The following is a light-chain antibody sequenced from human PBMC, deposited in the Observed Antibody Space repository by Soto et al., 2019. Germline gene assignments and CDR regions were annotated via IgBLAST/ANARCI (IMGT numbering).Light chain of an antibody. Sequence: IVMTQSPLSLPVTPGDPSSISCSSSQSLLHSNGYNYLDWYLQKPGQSPQLLIYLGSNRASGVPDRFSGSGSGTAFTLKISRVEAEDVGVYYCMKALQTPITFGQGTRLEIK. CDR3: MKALQTPIT. J-gene: IGKJ5*01. V-gene: IGKV2-28*01. CDR1: QSLLHSNGYNY. CDR2: LGS.